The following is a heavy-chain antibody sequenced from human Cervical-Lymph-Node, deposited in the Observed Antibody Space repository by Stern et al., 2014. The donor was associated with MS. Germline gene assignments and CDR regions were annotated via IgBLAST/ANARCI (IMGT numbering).Heavy chain of an antibody. Sequence: VQLDESGGGVVQPGRSLSLSCVASGFTFSTYAMHWVRQAPGKGLEWVAFVSYDGTQRNSTDSVKARFTISRDNSKNTLYLHMNSLRDEDTAVYFCARGGRGVGLEYWGQGALVTVSS. CDR1: GFTFSTYA. V-gene: IGHV3-30-3*01. J-gene: IGHJ4*02. CDR3: ARGGRGVGLEY. D-gene: IGHD3-10*01. CDR2: VSYDGTQR.